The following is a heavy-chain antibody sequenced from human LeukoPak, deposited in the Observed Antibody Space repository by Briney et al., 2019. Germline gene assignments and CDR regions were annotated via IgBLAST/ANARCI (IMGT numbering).Heavy chain of an antibody. D-gene: IGHD1-26*01. CDR1: GFTFSSCA. Sequence: GGSLRLSCAASGFTFSSCAMSWVRQAPGKGLEWVSTIIDSGSSIYYADSAEGRFTISRDNSKNTLYLQMNSLRAGDTAVYYCAKDPIFSGSYGVFDYWGLGTLVTVSP. CDR3: AKDPIFSGSYGVFDY. CDR2: IIDSGSSI. J-gene: IGHJ4*02. V-gene: IGHV3-23*01.